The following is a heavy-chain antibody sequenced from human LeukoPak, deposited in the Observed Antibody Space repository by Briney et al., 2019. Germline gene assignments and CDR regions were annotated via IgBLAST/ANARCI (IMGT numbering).Heavy chain of an antibody. Sequence: SETLSLTCTVSGGSISSYYWSWLRQPPGKGLEWIGYVDHTGSTNFNPSLNGRVNISRDTTNNLFSLRLRSVTAADTAVYFCARGRVSSSTWYSTYYYYFYMDVWGKGTTVTVSS. CDR3: ARGRVSSSTWYSTYYYYFYMDV. D-gene: IGHD1-1*01. V-gene: IGHV4-59*01. J-gene: IGHJ6*03. CDR1: GGSISSYY. CDR2: VDHTGST.